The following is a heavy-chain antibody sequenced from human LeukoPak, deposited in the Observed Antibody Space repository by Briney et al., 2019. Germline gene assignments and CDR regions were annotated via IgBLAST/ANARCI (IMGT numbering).Heavy chain of an antibody. CDR2: IIPIFGTA. CDR1: GGTFSIYA. V-gene: IGHV1-69*13. D-gene: IGHD5-18*01. J-gene: IGHJ4*02. CDR3: ARASRQLWLLRPFDY. Sequence: SVKVSFKASGGTFSIYAISWVRQAPGQGLEWMGGIIPIFGTANYAQKFQGRVTITADESTSTAYMELSSLRSEDTAVYYCARASRQLWLLRPFDYWGQGTLVTVSS.